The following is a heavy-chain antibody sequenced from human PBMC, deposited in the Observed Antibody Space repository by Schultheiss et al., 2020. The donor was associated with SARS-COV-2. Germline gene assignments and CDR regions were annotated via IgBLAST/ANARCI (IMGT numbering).Heavy chain of an antibody. CDR2: ISWDGGST. Sequence: GGSLRLSCAASGFTFDDYAMHWVRQAPGKGLEWVSLISWDGGSTYYADSVKGRFTISRDNSKNSLYLQMNSLRAEDTALYYCAKDHYYDSSGYYRGTYYYGMDVWGQGTTVTVSS. D-gene: IGHD3-22*01. CDR1: GFTFDDYA. CDR3: AKDHYYDSSGYYRGTYYYGMDV. J-gene: IGHJ6*02. V-gene: IGHV3-43D*04.